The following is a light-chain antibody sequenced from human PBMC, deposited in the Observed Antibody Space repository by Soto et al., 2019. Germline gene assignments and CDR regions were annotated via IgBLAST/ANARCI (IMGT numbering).Light chain of an antibody. Sequence: DIQMTQSPSTLSGSVGDRVTITCRASQSIRNWLAWYQDKPGKAPKLLIYGASSLESGVPSRFSGSGSGTEFTLTISSPQPDDFATYYCQHYNSYSEAFGQGTKVDI. V-gene: IGKV1-5*01. CDR3: QHYNSYSEA. CDR2: GAS. J-gene: IGKJ1*01. CDR1: QSIRNW.